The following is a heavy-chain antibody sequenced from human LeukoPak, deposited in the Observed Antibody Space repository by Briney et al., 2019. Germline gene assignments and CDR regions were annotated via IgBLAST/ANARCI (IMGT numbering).Heavy chain of an antibody. D-gene: IGHD4-17*01. V-gene: IGHV1-2*02. CDR3: ARFSDYGDCFDY. CDR2: INPNSGGT. CDR1: GYTFTGYY. J-gene: IGHJ4*02. Sequence: ASVKVSCKASGYTFTGYYMHWVRQAPGQGLEWMGWINPNSGGTNYAQKFQGRVTMTRDTSISTAYMELSRLRSDDTAVYYCARFSDYGDCFDYWGRGTLVTVSS.